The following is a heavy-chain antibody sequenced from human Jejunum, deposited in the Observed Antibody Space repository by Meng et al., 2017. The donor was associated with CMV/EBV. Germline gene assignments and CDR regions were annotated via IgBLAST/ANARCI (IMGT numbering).Heavy chain of an antibody. J-gene: IGHJ5*01. Sequence: SGGSLSSSSNYWGWVSQPPGKGLEWIGNMYYDGSQYYNPSLKSRVSIFADLSRNQFSLRLASVSAADTAMYYCAFMRGQPRRNYFDFWGPGTLVTVSS. CDR3: AFMRGQPRRNYFDF. D-gene: IGHD1-14*01. CDR2: MYYDGSQ. V-gene: IGHV4-39*07. CDR1: GGSLSSSSNY.